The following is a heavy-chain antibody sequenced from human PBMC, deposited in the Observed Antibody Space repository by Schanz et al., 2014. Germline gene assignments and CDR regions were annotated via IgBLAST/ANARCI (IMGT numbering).Heavy chain of an antibody. CDR2: INPNEGI. Sequence: QVQLQQWGAGVLKPSETLSLTCVVSGGSLSGHYWSWIRQSPGKGLEGIGEINPNEGIHHNPSLKSRVAISVDMSKNQFSLKMSSRTAADTATYYCAREMGRRFFDYNYGMDVWGQGTTVTVSS. D-gene: IGHD3-3*01. CDR3: AREMGRRFFDYNYGMDV. V-gene: IGHV4-34*01. J-gene: IGHJ6*02. CDR1: GGSLSGHY.